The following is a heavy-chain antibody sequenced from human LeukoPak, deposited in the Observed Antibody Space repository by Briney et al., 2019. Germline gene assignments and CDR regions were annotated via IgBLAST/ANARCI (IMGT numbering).Heavy chain of an antibody. D-gene: IGHD6-13*01. V-gene: IGHV3-30*04. J-gene: IGHJ5*02. Sequence: GGSLRLSCAASGFTFSSYATHWVRQAPGKGLEWVAVISYDGSNKYYADSVKGRFTISRDNSKNTLYLQMNSLRAEDTAVYYCAKPCSSSWLNCFDPWGQGTLVTVSS. CDR3: AKPCSSSWLNCFDP. CDR2: ISYDGSNK. CDR1: GFTFSSYA.